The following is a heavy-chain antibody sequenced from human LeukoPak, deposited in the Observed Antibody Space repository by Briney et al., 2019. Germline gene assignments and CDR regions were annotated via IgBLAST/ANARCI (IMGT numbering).Heavy chain of an antibody. CDR2: ISGSGGST. J-gene: IGHJ6*02. D-gene: IGHD6-13*01. Sequence: GGSLRLSCAASGFTFSTYAVSWVRQAPGKGLEWVSDISGSGGSTYYADSVKGRYTISRDNSKDTVYLQMNSLRVDDTAVYYCAKSNREQLVRSYGLDVWGQGTTVTVSS. CDR3: AKSNREQLVRSYGLDV. V-gene: IGHV3-23*01. CDR1: GFTFSTYA.